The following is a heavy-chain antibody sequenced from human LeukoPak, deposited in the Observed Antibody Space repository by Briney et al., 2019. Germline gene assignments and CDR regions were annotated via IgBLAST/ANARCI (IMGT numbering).Heavy chain of an antibody. V-gene: IGHV4-38-2*01. Sequence: PGGSLRLSCAASGFTFSDYYMSWLRQAPGKGLEWIGSIYQSGSTYYNPSLKRRVTMSVDTSKNQFSLKLSSVTAADTAVYYCARQYSGGWSMDVWGTGTTVTVSS. CDR2: IYQSGST. J-gene: IGHJ6*04. D-gene: IGHD6-19*01. CDR3: ARQYSGGWSMDV. CDR1: GFTFSDYY.